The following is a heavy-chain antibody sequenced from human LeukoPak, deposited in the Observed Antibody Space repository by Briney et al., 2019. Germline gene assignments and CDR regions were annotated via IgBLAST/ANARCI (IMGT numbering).Heavy chain of an antibody. J-gene: IGHJ4*02. V-gene: IGHV3-13*01. D-gene: IGHD3-10*01. Sequence: GGSLRLSCAASGFTVSKYAIFWVRQATGKHLEWVAAIGTAGDTYYSDSVKGRFTIYRENANNSLYLQMNSLGAADTAVHYCARQDFGGPLDYWGQGTLVTVSS. CDR3: ARQDFGGPLDY. CDR1: GFTVSKYA. CDR2: IGTAGDT.